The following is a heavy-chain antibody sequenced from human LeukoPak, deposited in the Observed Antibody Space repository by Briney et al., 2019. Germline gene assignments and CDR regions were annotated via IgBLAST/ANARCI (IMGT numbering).Heavy chain of an antibody. D-gene: IGHD2-15*01. CDR1: GFTFDDYG. CDR2: INWNGGST. J-gene: IGHJ4*02. CDR3: ARRDCSGGSCYVKY. Sequence: GGSLRLSCAASGFTFDDYGMSWVRQAPGKGLEWFSGINWNGGSTGYADSVKGRFTISRDNAKNSLYLQMNSLRAEDTALYYCARRDCSGGSCYVKYWGQGTLVTVSS. V-gene: IGHV3-20*04.